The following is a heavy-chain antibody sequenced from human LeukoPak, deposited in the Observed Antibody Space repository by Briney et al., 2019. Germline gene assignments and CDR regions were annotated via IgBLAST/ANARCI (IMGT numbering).Heavy chain of an antibody. CDR2: IYTSGST. V-gene: IGHV4-4*08. D-gene: IGHD4-17*01. CDR1: GGSISSYY. J-gene: IGHJ4*02. Sequence: PSETLSLTCTVSGGSISSYYWSWIRQPPGKGLEWIGYIYTSGSTNYNPSLKSRVTISVDTSKNQFSLKLRSVTAAGTAVYYCARRSDYGAFDYWGQGTLVTVSS. CDR3: ARRSDYGAFDY.